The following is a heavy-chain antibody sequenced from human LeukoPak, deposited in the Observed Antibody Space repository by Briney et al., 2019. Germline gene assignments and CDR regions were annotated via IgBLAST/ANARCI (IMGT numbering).Heavy chain of an antibody. V-gene: IGHV1-2*02. CDR3: ARDAPGSGYPYYYYGMDV. D-gene: IGHD3-22*01. CDR1: GYTFTGYY. J-gene: IGHJ6*02. CDR2: INPNSGGT. Sequence: GASVKVSCKASGYTFTGYYMHWVRQAPGQGLEWMGWINPNSGGTNYAQKFQGRVTITADKSTSTAYMELSSLRSEDTAVYYCARDAPGSGYPYYYYGMDVWGQGTTVTVSS.